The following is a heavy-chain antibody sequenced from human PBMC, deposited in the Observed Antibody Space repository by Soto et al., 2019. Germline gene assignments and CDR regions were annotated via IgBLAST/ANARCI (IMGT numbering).Heavy chain of an antibody. CDR3: TTQYYYDSSGSLLN. CDR2: IKSKTDGGTT. D-gene: IGHD3-22*01. CDR1: GFTFSNAW. Sequence: GGSLRLSCAVSGFTFSNAWITWVRQAPGKGLEWVGRIKSKTDGGTTDYAAPVKGRFTISGDDSKNTLYRQMNSLKTEDTAVYYCTTQYYYDSSGSLLNWGQGTLVTVSS. J-gene: IGHJ4*02. V-gene: IGHV3-15*01.